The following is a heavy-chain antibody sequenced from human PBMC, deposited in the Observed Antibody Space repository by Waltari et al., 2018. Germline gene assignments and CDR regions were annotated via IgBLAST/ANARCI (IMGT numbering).Heavy chain of an antibody. D-gene: IGHD6-13*01. CDR1: GFTFSSYS. CDR3: ARVDNEAAAGITPIDY. CDR2: ISSSSSYI. J-gene: IGHJ4*02. V-gene: IGHV3-21*01. Sequence: EVQLVESGGGLVKPGGSLRLSCAASGFTFSSYSMNWVRQAPGKGLGGVSTISSSSSYIYFAESVTGRFTISRDNAKNSLYLQMNSLRAEDTAVYYCARVDNEAAAGITPIDYWGQGTLVTVSS.